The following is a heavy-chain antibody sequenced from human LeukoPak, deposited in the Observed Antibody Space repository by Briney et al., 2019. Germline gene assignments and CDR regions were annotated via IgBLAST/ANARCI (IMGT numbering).Heavy chain of an antibody. CDR2: IYTSGRT. V-gene: IGHV4-4*07. CDR1: GGSISTYY. CDR3: ARDRRATDSYYYYYGMDV. J-gene: IGHJ6*02. Sequence: PSETLSLTCTVSGGSISTYYWSWIRQPPGKGLEWIGRIYTSGRTNYNPSLKSGVTMSVDTSKSQFSLKLSSVTAADTAVYYCARDRRATDSYYYYYGMDVWGQGTTVTVSS. D-gene: IGHD5-12*01.